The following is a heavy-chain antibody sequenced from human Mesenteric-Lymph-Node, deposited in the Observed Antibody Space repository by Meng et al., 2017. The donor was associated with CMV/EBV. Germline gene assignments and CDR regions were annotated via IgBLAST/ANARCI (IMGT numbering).Heavy chain of an antibody. V-gene: IGHV3-74*01. CDR3: AKVLVLGNYPYYYGLDV. J-gene: IGHJ6*02. D-gene: IGHD1-7*01. Sequence: GESLKISCAASGFIFSSYWMHWVRQAPGKGLVWVSRINSDGSSTSYADSVKGRFTISRDNSKKTLYLQMNSLRDEDTAVYHCAKVLVLGNYPYYYGLDVWGQGTTVTVSS. CDR2: INSDGSST. CDR1: GFIFSSYW.